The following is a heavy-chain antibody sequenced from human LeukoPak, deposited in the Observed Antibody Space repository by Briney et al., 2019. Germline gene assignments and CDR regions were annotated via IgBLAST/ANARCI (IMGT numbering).Heavy chain of an antibody. V-gene: IGHV4-30-2*01. CDR3: ARVSISSWYFDY. J-gene: IGHJ4*02. CDR1: GGSISSGGYS. D-gene: IGHD6-13*01. CDR2: IYHSGST. Sequence: PSETLSLTCAVSGGSISSGGYSWSWIRQPPGKGLEWIGYIYHSGSTYYNPSLESRVTISVDRSKNQFSLKLSSVTAADTAVYYCARVSISSWYFDYWGQGTLVTVSS.